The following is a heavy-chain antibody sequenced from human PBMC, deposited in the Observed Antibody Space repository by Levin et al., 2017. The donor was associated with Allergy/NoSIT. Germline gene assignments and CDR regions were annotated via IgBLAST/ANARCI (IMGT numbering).Heavy chain of an antibody. D-gene: IGHD2-15*01. V-gene: IGHV3-7*01. CDR3: ARLRGYCSGGSCFPPDY. CDR2: INQDGSEK. J-gene: IGHJ4*02. Sequence: GSLRLSCVVSGFTLRTYWMTWVRQAPGKGLEWVANINQDGSEKYYVDSVKGRFTISRDNAKNSLYLQMNSLRAEDTAVYYCARLRGYCSGGSCFPPDYWGQGTLVTVSS. CDR1: GFTLRTYW.